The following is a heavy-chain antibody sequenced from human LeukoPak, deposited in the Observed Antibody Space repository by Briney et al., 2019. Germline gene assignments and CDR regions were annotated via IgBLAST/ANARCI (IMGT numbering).Heavy chain of an antibody. CDR1: GGTFSSYT. J-gene: IGHJ4*02. V-gene: IGHV1-69*02. CDR3: ARNHYYDSSLGYYFDY. D-gene: IGHD3-22*01. Sequence: SVKVSCKASGGTFSSYTISWVRQAPGQGLEWMGRIVPILGIANYAQKFQGRVTITADKSTSTAYMELSSLRSEDTAVYYCARNHYYDSSLGYYFDYWGQGTLVTVSS. CDR2: IVPILGIA.